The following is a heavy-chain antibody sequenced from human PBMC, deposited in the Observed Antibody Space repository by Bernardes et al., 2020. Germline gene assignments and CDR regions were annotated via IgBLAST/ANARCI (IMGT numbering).Heavy chain of an antibody. CDR3: VRNQGQFFDS. V-gene: IGHV3-23*01. J-gene: IGHJ4*02. CDR1: GFTFSTHA. CDR2: ISAIGGTAFNI. Sequence: GGSLRLSCAASGFTFSTHAMTWVRQAPGKGLEWVSSISAIGGTAFNIDSADSVRGRFTISRDNSKDTVFLQMHSLGAEDTAVYYCVRNQGQFFDSWGQGDLVTVSS.